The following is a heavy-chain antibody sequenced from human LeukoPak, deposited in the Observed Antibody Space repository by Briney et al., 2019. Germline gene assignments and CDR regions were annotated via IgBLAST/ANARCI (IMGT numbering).Heavy chain of an antibody. J-gene: IGHJ4*02. CDR1: GFTFSDFW. Sequence: GGSLRLSCAASGFTFSDFWMGWVRQAPGKGLEWVANINQDGSENYYVDSVKGRFTISRDNAKNSLYLQMSSLRAEDTAVYYCTKGRSNHYWGQGTLVTVST. V-gene: IGHV3-7*01. D-gene: IGHD3-10*01. CDR2: INQDGSEN. CDR3: TKGRSNHY.